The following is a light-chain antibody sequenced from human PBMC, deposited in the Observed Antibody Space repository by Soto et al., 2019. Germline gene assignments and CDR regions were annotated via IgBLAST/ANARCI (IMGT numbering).Light chain of an antibody. V-gene: IGLV2-14*01. CDR3: SSYTSSSTEV. J-gene: IGLJ1*01. CDR1: SSDVGDYNY. CDR2: DVS. Sequence: QLVLTQPASVSGSPGQSITISCTGSSSDVGDYNYVSWYQQHPVKAPKLMIFDVSNRPSGVSNRFSGSKSANTASLTISGLQAEDEADYYCSSYTSSSTEVFGTGTKLTVL.